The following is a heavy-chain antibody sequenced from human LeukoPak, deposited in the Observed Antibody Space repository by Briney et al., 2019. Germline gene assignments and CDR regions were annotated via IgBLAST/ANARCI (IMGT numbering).Heavy chain of an antibody. CDR3: ATENGNVTMVTNFGY. Sequence: SVKVSCKASGGTFSSSPITWVRQAPGQGLEWMGRIIPILAIANYAPKFQGRVTITADKSTTTAYMELIGLRSEDTAVYYCATENGNVTMVTNFGYWGQGTLVTVSS. D-gene: IGHD4-17*01. CDR2: IIPILAIA. J-gene: IGHJ4*02. CDR1: GGTFSSSP. V-gene: IGHV1-69*04.